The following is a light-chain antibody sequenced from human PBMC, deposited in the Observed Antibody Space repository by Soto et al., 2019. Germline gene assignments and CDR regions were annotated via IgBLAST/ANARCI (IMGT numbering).Light chain of an antibody. Sequence: EIVLTQSPATLSLSPGERATLSCRASQSVSSYLAWYQQKPGQAPRLLIYDASNRATGIPARFSGSGSGTDFTLTISSLQPEDFAVYYCQQRRNWALTFGGGTKVEIK. CDR3: QQRRNWALT. J-gene: IGKJ4*01. CDR2: DAS. V-gene: IGKV3-11*01. CDR1: QSVSSY.